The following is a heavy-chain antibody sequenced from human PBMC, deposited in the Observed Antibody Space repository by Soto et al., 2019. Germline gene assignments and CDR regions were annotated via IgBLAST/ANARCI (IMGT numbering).Heavy chain of an antibody. D-gene: IGHD2-21*01. Sequence: QVQLVESGGGVVQPGRSLRLSCAASGFIFRSYGMYWIRQAPGKGLEWVAIISYDGSTEYYADSVKGRFTISRDNSKNTLSLHMHTLTTEETAVYSCAKNFSPLSPDSYFDYLGQGALVTVSS. CDR1: GFIFRSYG. V-gene: IGHV3-30*18. J-gene: IGHJ4*02. CDR3: AKNFSPLSPDSYFDY. CDR2: ISYDGSTE.